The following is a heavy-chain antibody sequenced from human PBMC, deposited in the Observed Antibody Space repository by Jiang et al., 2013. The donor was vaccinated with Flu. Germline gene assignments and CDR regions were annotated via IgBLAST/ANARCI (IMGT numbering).Heavy chain of an antibody. J-gene: IGHJ6*02. CDR1: GFTFSNAW. CDR2: IKSKTDGGTT. V-gene: IGHV3-15*07. CDR3: TTDLGDIVVVPDYYYYGMDV. Sequence: VQLVESGGGLVKPGGSLRLSCAASGFTFSNAWMNWVRQAPGKGLEWVGRIKSKTDGGTTDYAAPVKGRFTISRDDSKNTLYLQMNSLKTEDTAVYYCTTDLGDIVVVPDYYYYGMDVWGQGTTVTRLL. D-gene: IGHD2-2*01.